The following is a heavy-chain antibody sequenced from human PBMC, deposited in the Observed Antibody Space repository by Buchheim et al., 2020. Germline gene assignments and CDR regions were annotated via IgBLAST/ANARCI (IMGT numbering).Heavy chain of an antibody. CDR2: IYYSGST. Sequence: QVQLQESGPGLVKPSETLSLTCTVSGGSISSYYWSWIRQPPGKGLEWIGYIYYSGSTNYNPSLKSRVTISVDTSKNQFSLKRSSVTAADTAVYYCARIVTIFGVVSTDAFDIWGQGT. CDR1: GGSISSYY. V-gene: IGHV4-59*01. D-gene: IGHD3-3*01. CDR3: ARIVTIFGVVSTDAFDI. J-gene: IGHJ3*02.